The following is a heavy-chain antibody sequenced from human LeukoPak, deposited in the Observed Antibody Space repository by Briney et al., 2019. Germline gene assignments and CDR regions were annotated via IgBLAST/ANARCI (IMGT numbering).Heavy chain of an antibody. Sequence: GGSLRLSCAASGFTFSSYSRNWVRQAPGKGLEWVSSISSSSSYIYYADSVKGRFTISRDNAKNSLYLQMNSLRAEDTAVYYCARALFSSTINFDYWGQGTLVTVSS. CDR3: ARALFSSTINFDY. J-gene: IGHJ4*02. V-gene: IGHV3-21*01. CDR2: ISSSSSYI. D-gene: IGHD2-2*01. CDR1: GFTFSSYS.